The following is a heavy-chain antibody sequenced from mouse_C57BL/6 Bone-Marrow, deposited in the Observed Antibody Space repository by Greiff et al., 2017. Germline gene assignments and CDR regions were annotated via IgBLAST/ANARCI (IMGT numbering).Heavy chain of an antibody. J-gene: IGHJ4*01. Sequence: VMLVESGPGLVAPSQSLSITCTVSGFSLTSYGVSWVRQPPGKGLEWLGVIWGDGSTNYHSALLSRLSISKDNSKSKVFLKLNRLQTDDTATYYCANLIYYDYDRGGYYAMDYWGQGTSVTVSS. CDR3: ANLIYYDYDRGGYYAMDY. V-gene: IGHV2-3*01. CDR1: GFSLTSYG. D-gene: IGHD2-4*01. CDR2: IWGDGST.